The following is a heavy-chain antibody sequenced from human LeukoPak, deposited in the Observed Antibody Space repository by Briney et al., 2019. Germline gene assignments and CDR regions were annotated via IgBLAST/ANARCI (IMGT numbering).Heavy chain of an antibody. V-gene: IGHV3-30-3*01. D-gene: IGHD1-26*01. Sequence: GGSLRLSCAASGFTVSSNYMSWVRQAPGKGLEWVAVISYDGSNKYYADSVKGRFTISRDNSKNTLYLQMNSLRAEDTAVYYCVGKPVGATGGIDYWGQGTLVTVSS. CDR1: GFTVSSNY. J-gene: IGHJ4*02. CDR3: VGKPVGATGGIDY. CDR2: ISYDGSNK.